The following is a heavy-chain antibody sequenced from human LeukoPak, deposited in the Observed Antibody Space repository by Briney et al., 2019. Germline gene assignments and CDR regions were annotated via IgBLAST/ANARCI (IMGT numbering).Heavy chain of an antibody. CDR2: ISWNSGSI. CDR1: GFTFDDYA. V-gene: IGHV3-9*01. Sequence: GGSLRLSCAASGFTFDDYAMHWVRQAPGKGLEWVSGISWNSGSIGYADSVKGRFTISRDNAKNSLYLQMNGLRAEDTALYYCAKGTGYYDSSGYPYWGQGTLVTVSS. J-gene: IGHJ4*02. CDR3: AKGTGYYDSSGYPY. D-gene: IGHD3-22*01.